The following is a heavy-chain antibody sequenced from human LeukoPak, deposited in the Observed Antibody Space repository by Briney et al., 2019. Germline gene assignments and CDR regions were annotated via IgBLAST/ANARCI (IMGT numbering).Heavy chain of an antibody. CDR1: GYSISSGYY. CDR2: IYHSGST. V-gene: IGHV4-38-2*02. D-gene: IGHD3-9*01. Sequence: PSETLSLTCTVSGYSISSGYYWGWIRQPPGKGLEWIGSIYHSGSTYYNPSLKSRVTISVDTSKNQFSLKLSSVTAADTAVYYCASTQYYDILTGYYWLDAFDIWGQGTMVTVSS. J-gene: IGHJ3*02. CDR3: ASTQYYDILTGYYWLDAFDI.